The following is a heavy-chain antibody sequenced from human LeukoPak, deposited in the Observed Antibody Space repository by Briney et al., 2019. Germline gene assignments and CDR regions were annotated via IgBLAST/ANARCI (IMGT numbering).Heavy chain of an antibody. CDR3: VTQYPYVWGSYRWGPPHFDY. CDR2: ISGSGSGGST. D-gene: IGHD3-16*02. J-gene: IGHJ4*02. CDR1: GFTFSSSA. V-gene: IGHV3-23*01. Sequence: GGSLRLSCAASGFTFSSSAMSWVRQAPGKGLEWVSSISGSGSGGSTYYADSVKGRFTISRDNSKNTLYLQMNSLRAEDTAVYYCVTQYPYVWGSYRWGPPHFDYWGQGTLVTVSS.